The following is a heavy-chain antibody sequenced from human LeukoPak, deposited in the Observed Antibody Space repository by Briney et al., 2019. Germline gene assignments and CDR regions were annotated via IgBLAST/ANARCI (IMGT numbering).Heavy chain of an antibody. CDR2: IYHSGST. J-gene: IGHJ3*02. D-gene: IGHD2-2*01. V-gene: IGHV4-38-2*02. Sequence: PSETLSLTCTVSGASINSYYWGWIRQPPGKGLEWIGSIYHSGSTYYNPSLKSRVTISVDTSKNQFSLKLSSVTAADTAVYYCARHGGDCSSTSCYEDAFDIWGQGTMVTVSS. CDR1: GASINSYY. CDR3: ARHGGDCSSTSCYEDAFDI.